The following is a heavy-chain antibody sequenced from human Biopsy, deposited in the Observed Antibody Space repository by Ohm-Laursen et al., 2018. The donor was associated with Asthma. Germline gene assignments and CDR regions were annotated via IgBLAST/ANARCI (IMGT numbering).Heavy chain of an antibody. CDR2: ISKGASTQ. D-gene: IGHD1-1*01. CDR1: GFSFSNFA. V-gene: IGHV3-30*01. CDR3: VRDGTDDAFDI. J-gene: IGHJ3*02. Sequence: SLRLSCTASGFSFSNFAIHWVRQAPGKGLEWVGVISKGASTQDYADSVKGRFTMARDNSKNTLDLQMNSLREEDTAVYYCVRDGTDDAFDIWGQGTVVSVSS.